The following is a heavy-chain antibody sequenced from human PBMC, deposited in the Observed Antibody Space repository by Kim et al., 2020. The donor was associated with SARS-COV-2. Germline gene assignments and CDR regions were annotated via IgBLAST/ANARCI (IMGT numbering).Heavy chain of an antibody. D-gene: IGHD2-15*01. CDR3: AKASCSGGSCYRGWFDP. J-gene: IGHJ5*02. Sequence: VKGRFTIARDNSKNTLFLQMSSLRAEDTAVYYCAKASCSGGSCYRGWFDPWGQGTLVTVSS. V-gene: IGHV3-23*01.